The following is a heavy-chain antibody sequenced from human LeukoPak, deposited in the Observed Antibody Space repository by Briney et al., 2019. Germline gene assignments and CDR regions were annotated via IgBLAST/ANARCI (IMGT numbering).Heavy chain of an antibody. D-gene: IGHD1-7*01. J-gene: IGHJ4*02. CDR1: GFTFSNYA. V-gene: IGHV3-23*01. CDR3: AKDPLTDNWNYYFDY. Sequence: GGSLRLSCAASGFTFSNYAMSWVRQAPGKGLEWVSAISGSGGSTYYADSVKGRFTISRDNSKNTLYLQMNSLRAEDTAVYYCAKDPLTDNWNYYFDYWGQGTLVTVSS. CDR2: ISGSGGST.